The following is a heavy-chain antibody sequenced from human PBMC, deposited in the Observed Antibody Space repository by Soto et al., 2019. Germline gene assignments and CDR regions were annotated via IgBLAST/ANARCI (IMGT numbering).Heavy chain of an antibody. CDR3: ARDPNLYNWNYAYYYYGMDV. CDR1: GFTFSSYS. CDR2: ISSSSSYI. J-gene: IGHJ6*02. V-gene: IGHV3-21*01. Sequence: EVQLVESGGGLVKPGGSLRLSCAASGFTFSSYSMNWVRQAPGKGLEWVSSISSSSSYIYYADSVKGRFTISRDNAKNSLYLQMNSLRAEDTAVYYCARDPNLYNWNYAYYYYGMDVWGQGTTVTVSS. D-gene: IGHD1-7*01.